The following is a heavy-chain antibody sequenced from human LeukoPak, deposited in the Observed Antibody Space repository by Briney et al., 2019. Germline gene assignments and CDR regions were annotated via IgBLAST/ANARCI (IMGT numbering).Heavy chain of an antibody. CDR3: ARAFPFDDYGDPDAFDI. V-gene: IGHV4-30-4*08. CDR2: IYYSGST. J-gene: IGHJ3*02. CDR1: GVSMSSGAFY. Sequence: PSETLSLTCTVSGVSMSSGAFYWSWIRQHPGKGLEWIVNIYYSGSTYYNPSLKSRVTISVDRSKNQSSLKLTSVTAADTAVYYCARAFPFDDYGDPDAFDIWGQGTMVTVSS. D-gene: IGHD4-17*01.